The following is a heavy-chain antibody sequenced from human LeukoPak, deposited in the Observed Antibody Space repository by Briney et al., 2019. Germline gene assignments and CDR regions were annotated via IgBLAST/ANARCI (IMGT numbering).Heavy chain of an antibody. Sequence: ASETLSLTCTVSGGSISSYYWSWIRQPPGKRLEWIGHIYYSGTTNYNPSLKSRVTISVDTSKNQFSLKLSSVTAADTAVYYCARDLAASWFFRWGQGTLVTVSS. CDR1: GGSISSYY. CDR2: IYYSGTT. J-gene: IGHJ4*02. D-gene: IGHD6-13*01. V-gene: IGHV4-59*01. CDR3: ARDLAASWFFR.